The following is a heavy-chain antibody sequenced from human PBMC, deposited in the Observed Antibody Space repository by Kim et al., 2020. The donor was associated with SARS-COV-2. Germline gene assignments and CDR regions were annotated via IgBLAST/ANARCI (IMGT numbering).Heavy chain of an antibody. Sequence: GGSLRLSCAASGFTFSSYAMHWVRQAPGKGLEWVAVISYDGSNKYYADSVKGRFTISRDNSKNTLYLQMNSLRAEDTAVYYCAREVHYYDSSGYYSGAFDIWGQGTMVTVSS. V-gene: IGHV3-30*04. CDR2: ISYDGSNK. J-gene: IGHJ3*02. D-gene: IGHD3-22*01. CDR3: AREVHYYDSSGYYSGAFDI. CDR1: GFTFSSYA.